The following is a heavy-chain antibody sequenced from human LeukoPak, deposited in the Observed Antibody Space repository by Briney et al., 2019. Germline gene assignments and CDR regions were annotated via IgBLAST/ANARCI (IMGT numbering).Heavy chain of an antibody. CDR1: GFTFSSYW. CDR3: ARDGPLKDIVVVPAAVYSSSYYYYCMDV. J-gene: IGHJ6*03. D-gene: IGHD2-2*01. CDR2: INSDGSST. V-gene: IGHV3-74*01. Sequence: GGSLRLSCAASGFTFSSYWMHWVRQAPGKGLVWVSRINSDGSSTSYADSVKGRFTISRDNAKNTLYLQMNSLRAEDTAVYYCARDGPLKDIVVVPAAVYSSSYYYYCMDVWGKGTTVTVSS.